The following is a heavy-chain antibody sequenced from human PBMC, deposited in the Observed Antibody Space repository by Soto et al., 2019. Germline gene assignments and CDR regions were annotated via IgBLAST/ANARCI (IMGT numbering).Heavy chain of an antibody. Sequence: GGSLRLSCAASGFTFSSYAMSWVRQAPGKGLEWVSAISGSGGSTYYADSVKGRFTISRDNSKNRLYLQMNSLRAEDTAVYYCAPYYDFWSGQGDNYYYYGMDVWGQGTTVTVSS. CDR1: GFTFSSYA. V-gene: IGHV3-23*01. D-gene: IGHD3-3*01. CDR3: APYYDFWSGQGDNYYYYGMDV. J-gene: IGHJ6*02. CDR2: ISGSGGST.